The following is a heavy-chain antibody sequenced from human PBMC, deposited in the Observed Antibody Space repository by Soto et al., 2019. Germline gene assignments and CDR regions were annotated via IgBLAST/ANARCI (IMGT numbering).Heavy chain of an antibody. CDR1: GYSFTSYW. CDR2: IYPGDSDT. V-gene: IGHV5-51*01. CDR3: ARQADYYDSTPYYFDY. Sequence: GESLKISCKGSGYSFTSYWIGWVRQMPGKGLEWMGNIYPGDSDTRYSPSFQGQVTISADKSISIAYLQWSSLKASDTAMYYCARQADYYDSTPYYFDYWGQGTLVTVSS. D-gene: IGHD3-22*01. J-gene: IGHJ4*02.